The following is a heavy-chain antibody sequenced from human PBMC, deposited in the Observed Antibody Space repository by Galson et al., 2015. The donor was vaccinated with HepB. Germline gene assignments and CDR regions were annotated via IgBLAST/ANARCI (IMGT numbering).Heavy chain of an antibody. CDR3: ARDRGDRVVAFDI. CDR2: IWYDGSNK. D-gene: IGHD2-21*01. V-gene: IGHV3-33*01. Sequence: SLRLSCEASGFTFSSYYMHWVRQAPGQGLEWVAVIWYDGSNKYYADSVKGRFTITRDNSKNTLYLQLNSLRAEDTAVYYCARDRGDRVVAFDIWGQGTMVTVSS. CDR1: GFTFSSYY. J-gene: IGHJ3*02.